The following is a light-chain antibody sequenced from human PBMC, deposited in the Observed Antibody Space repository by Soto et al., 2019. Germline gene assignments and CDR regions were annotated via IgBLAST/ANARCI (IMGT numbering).Light chain of an antibody. J-gene: IGKJ4*01. CDR2: GAY. CDR3: QHRSNWPLN. V-gene: IGKV3-15*01. Sequence: EIVMTQSPSTLSVSPGERTTLSFRASQSVGNNLAWYQQKPGQAPRLLIYGAYTRATGIPARFSGSGSGTDFTLTISSLEPEDFAVYYCQHRSNWPLNFGGGTKVDI. CDR1: QSVGNN.